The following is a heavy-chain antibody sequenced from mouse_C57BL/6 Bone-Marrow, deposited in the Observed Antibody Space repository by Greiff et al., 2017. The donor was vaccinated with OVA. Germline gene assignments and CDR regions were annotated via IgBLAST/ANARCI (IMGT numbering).Heavy chain of an antibody. J-gene: IGHJ3*01. CDR3: TTDDYYGPWFAY. CDR2: IDPENGDT. V-gene: IGHV14-4*01. Sequence: EVQLQQSGAELVRPGASVKLSCTASGFNIKDDYMHWVKQRPEQGLEWIGWIDPENGDTEYASKFQGKATITADTSSNTAYLQLSSLTSEDTAVYYCTTDDYYGPWFAYWGQGTLVTVSA. CDR1: GFNIKDDY. D-gene: IGHD2-1*01.